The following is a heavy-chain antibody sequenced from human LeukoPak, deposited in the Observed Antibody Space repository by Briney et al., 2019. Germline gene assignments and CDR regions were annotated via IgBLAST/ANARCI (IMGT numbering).Heavy chain of an antibody. CDR1: GGTFSSYA. CDR2: SIPIFGTA. D-gene: IGHD2-8*01. CDR3: ARGRTSEYDVFDY. Sequence: AASVKVSCKASGGTFSSYAISWVRQAPGQGLEWMGGSIPIFGTANYAQKFQGRVTITADESTSTAYMELSSLRSEETAVYFCARGRTSEYDVFDYWGQGTLVTVSS. V-gene: IGHV1-69*13. J-gene: IGHJ4*02.